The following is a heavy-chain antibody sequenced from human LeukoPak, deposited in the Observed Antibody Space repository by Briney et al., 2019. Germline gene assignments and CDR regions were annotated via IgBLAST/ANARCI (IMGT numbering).Heavy chain of an antibody. CDR1: GGSISSYY. D-gene: IGHD3-16*01. V-gene: IGHV4-4*07. CDR2: IYTSGST. J-gene: IGHJ3*02. Sequence: TSETLSLTCTVSGGSISSYYWSWIRQPAGKGLEWIGRIYTSGSTNYNPSLKSRVTMSVDTSKNQFSLKLSSVTAADTAVYYCAGESGGETNGAFDIWGQGTMVTVSS. CDR3: AGESGGETNGAFDI.